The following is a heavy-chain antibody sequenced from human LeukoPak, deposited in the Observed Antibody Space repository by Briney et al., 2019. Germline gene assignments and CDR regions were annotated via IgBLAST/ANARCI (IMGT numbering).Heavy chain of an antibody. CDR2: IIPIFGTA. D-gene: IGHD6-6*01. CDR3: ARERPWGIAARPFDY. J-gene: IGHJ4*02. V-gene: IGHV1-69*05. CDR1: GGTFSSYA. Sequence: SVKVSCKASGGTFSSYAISWVRQAPGQGLEWMGGIIPIFGTANYAQKFQGRVTITTDESTSTAYMELSSLRSEDTAVYYRARERPWGIAARPFDYWGQGTLVTVSS.